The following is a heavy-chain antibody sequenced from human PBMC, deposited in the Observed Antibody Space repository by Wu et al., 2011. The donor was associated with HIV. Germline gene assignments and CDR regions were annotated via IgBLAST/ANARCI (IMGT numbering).Heavy chain of an antibody. CDR3: ARDDPTHQGFDY. CDR1: GYTFTSYY. J-gene: IGHJ4*02. V-gene: IGHV1-46*01. D-gene: IGHD4-11*01. CDR2: INPNGGST. Sequence: QVQLVQSGAEVKKPGASVKVSCKASGYTFTSYYMHWVRQAPGQGLEWMGIINPNGGSTSCAQKFQGRVTMTRDTSTSTVYMELGSLRSEDTAVYYCARDDPTHQGFDYWGQGTLVTVSS.